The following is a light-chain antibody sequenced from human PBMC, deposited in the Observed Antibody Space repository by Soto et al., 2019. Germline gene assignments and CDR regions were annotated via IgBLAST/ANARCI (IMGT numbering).Light chain of an antibody. CDR3: SSYTSGSSHYV. J-gene: IGLJ1*01. Sequence: QSFLAQPASVSGSPGQSITISCSGTSSDVGAYYSVSWYQHHPGKAPKLIIYGVTNRPSGVSNRFSGSKSGNTASLTISGLQAEDEADYHCSSYTSGSSHYVFGTGTKVTVL. CDR2: GVT. CDR1: SSDVGAYYS. V-gene: IGLV2-14*01.